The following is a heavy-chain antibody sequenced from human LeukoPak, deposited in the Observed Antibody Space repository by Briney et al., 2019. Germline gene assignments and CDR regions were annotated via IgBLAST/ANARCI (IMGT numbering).Heavy chain of an antibody. CDR1: GFTFSDYY. J-gene: IGHJ5*02. D-gene: IGHD2-15*01. Sequence: GGSLRPSCAASGFTFSDYYMSWIRQAPGKGLEWISYISSSGSTVYYADSVKGRFTISRDNAKNSLYLQMNSLRAEDTAVYYCARDPTIPHCSGDYCYPYIWFDPWGQGTLVTVSS. CDR3: ARDPTIPHCSGDYCYPYIWFDP. V-gene: IGHV3-11*04. CDR2: ISSSGSTV.